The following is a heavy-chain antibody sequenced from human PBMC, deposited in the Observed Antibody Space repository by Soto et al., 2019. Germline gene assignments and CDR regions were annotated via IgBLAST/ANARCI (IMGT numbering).Heavy chain of an antibody. CDR3: AKGIYCSGGSCYPSSYGMDV. V-gene: IGHV3-30*18. J-gene: IGHJ6*02. Sequence: GSLRLSCAASGFTFSSYGMHWVRQAPGKGLEWVAVISYDGSNKYYADSVKGRFTISRDNSKNTLYLQMNSLRAGDTAVYYCAKGIYCSGGSCYPSSYGMDVWGQGTTVTVSS. CDR1: GFTFSSYG. CDR2: ISYDGSNK. D-gene: IGHD2-15*01.